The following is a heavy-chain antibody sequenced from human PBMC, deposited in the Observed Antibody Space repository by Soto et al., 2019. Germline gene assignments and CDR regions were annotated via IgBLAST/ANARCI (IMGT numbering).Heavy chain of an antibody. CDR3: AKDQQMATRASLFDY. CDR1: GFTFSSYA. CDR2: ISGSGGST. V-gene: IGHV3-23*01. J-gene: IGHJ4*02. D-gene: IGHD6-13*01. Sequence: EVQLLESGGGLVQPGGSLRLSCAASGFTFSSYAISWVRQAPGKGLEWVSAISGSGGSTYYADSVKGRFTISRDNSKNTLYLQMNSLRAEDTAVYYCAKDQQMATRASLFDYWGQGTLVTVSS.